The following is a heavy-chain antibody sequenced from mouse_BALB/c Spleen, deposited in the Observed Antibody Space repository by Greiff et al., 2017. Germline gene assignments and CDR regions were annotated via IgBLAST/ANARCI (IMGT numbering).Heavy chain of an antibody. V-gene: IGHV6-6*02. CDR1: GFTFSNYW. D-gene: IGHD1-1*01. CDR3: TYYGSSYGWYFDV. J-gene: IGHJ1*01. Sequence: EVKLQESGGGLVQPGGSMKLSCVASGFTFSNYWMNWVRQSPEKGLEWVAEIRLKSNNYATHYAESVKGRFTISRDDSKSSVYLQMNNLRAEDTGIYYCTYYGSSYGWYFDVWGAGTTVTVSS. CDR2: IRLKSNNYAT.